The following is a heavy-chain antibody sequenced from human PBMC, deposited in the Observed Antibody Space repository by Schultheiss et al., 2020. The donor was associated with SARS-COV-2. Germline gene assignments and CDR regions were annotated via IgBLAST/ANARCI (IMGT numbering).Heavy chain of an antibody. V-gene: IGHV1-46*01. CDR3: ATSLITGTTIEELYLED. D-gene: IGHD1-7*01. Sequence: ASVKVSCKASGGTFSSYAISWVRQAPGQGLEWVGIINPSGGSTTYAQKFQGRVTMTRDTSTSTVYMELRSLRSEDTAVYYCATSLITGTTIEELYLEDWGQGTLVTVSS. CDR2: INPSGGST. CDR1: GGTFSSYA. J-gene: IGHJ4*02.